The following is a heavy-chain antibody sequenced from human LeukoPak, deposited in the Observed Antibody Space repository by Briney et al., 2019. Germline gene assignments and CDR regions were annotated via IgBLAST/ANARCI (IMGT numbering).Heavy chain of an antibody. Sequence: SETLSLTCNVSGGSISSYYWSWIRQPPGKGLEWIGYIYHSGSTYYNPSLKSRVTISVDRSKNQFSLKLSSVTAADTAVYYCARRAVGNDAFDIWGQGTMVTVSS. CDR2: IYHSGST. D-gene: IGHD1-26*01. CDR3: ARRAVGNDAFDI. J-gene: IGHJ3*02. V-gene: IGHV4-59*12. CDR1: GGSISSYY.